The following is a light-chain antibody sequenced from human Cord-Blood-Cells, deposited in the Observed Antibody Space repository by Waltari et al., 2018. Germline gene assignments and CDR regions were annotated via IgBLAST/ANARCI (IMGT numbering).Light chain of an antibody. V-gene: IGLV4-69*01. Sequence: QLVLTQSPSASASLGASVKLTCTLSSGPSSYALPWHQQQPEKGPRYLMKLNSDGSHSKGDGIPDRFSGSSSGAERYLTISSLQSEDEADYYCQTWGTGPWVFGGGTKLTVL. CDR1: SGPSSYA. CDR2: LNSDGSH. CDR3: QTWGTGPWV. J-gene: IGLJ3*02.